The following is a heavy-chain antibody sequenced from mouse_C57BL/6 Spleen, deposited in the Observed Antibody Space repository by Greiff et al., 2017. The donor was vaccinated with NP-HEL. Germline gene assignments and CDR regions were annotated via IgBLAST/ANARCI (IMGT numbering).Heavy chain of an antibody. CDR1: GYTFTSYD. Sequence: VQLVESGPELVKPGASVKLSCKASGYTFTSYDINWVKQRPGQGLEWIGWIYPRDGSTKYNEKFKGKATLTVDTSSSTAYMELHSLTSEDSAVYFCAREGIVTYFDYWGQGTTLTVSS. D-gene: IGHD2-5*01. CDR2: IYPRDGST. V-gene: IGHV1-85*01. J-gene: IGHJ2*01. CDR3: AREGIVTYFDY.